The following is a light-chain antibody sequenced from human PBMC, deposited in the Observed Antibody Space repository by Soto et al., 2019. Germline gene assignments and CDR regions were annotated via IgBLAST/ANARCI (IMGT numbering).Light chain of an antibody. J-gene: IGKJ1*01. Sequence: DIHLTHSASTLSSSVGDRVTITFLASESVKSWLAWYQQKPGKAPKLLIYDASSLESGVPSRFSGSGSGTEFSLTISSLQPDDFASYYCQQYKSYPWTFGQGTKVDI. CDR1: ESVKSW. CDR3: QQYKSYPWT. V-gene: IGKV1-5*01. CDR2: DAS.